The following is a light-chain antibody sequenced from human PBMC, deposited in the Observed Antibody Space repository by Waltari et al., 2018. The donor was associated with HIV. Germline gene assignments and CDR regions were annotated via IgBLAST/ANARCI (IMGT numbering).Light chain of an antibody. CDR2: EGS. CDR1: SSDVGGYNY. CDR3: SSYTSSSTVV. V-gene: IGLV2-14*01. J-gene: IGLJ2*01. Sequence: QSALTQPASVSGSPGQSITISCTGTSSDVGGYNYVSWYQQNPGKAPKLMIYEGSNRPSGVASRVSGSKSGNTASLTISGLQAEDEADYYCSSYTSSSTVVFGGGTKLTVL.